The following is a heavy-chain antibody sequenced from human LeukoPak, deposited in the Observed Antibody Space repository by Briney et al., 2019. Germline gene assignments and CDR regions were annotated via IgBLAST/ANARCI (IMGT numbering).Heavy chain of an antibody. Sequence: PSETLSLTCTVSGGSISSYYWSWIRQPPGKGLEWIGYIYYSGSTNYNPSLKSRVTISVDTSKNQFSLKLSSVTAADTAVYYCALDYEGFKYWGQGTLVTVSS. V-gene: IGHV4-59*12. D-gene: IGHD4-17*01. J-gene: IGHJ4*02. CDR1: GGSISSYY. CDR2: IYYSGST. CDR3: ALDYEGFKY.